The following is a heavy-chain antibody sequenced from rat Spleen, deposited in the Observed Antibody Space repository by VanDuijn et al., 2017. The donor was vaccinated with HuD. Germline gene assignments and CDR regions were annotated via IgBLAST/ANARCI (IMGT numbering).Heavy chain of an antibody. J-gene: IGHJ3*01. CDR3: ARQDTSGYSNWFAY. D-gene: IGHD4-3*01. CDR2: ITSGGSST. V-gene: IGHV5-7*01. CDR1: GFTFSSFA. Sequence: EVQLVESGGGLVQPGRSLKLSCVASGFTFSSFAMAWVRQAPKKGLEWVATITSGGSSTYYRDSVKGRFTISRDNAKSSLYLQMDSLRSEDTATYYCARQDTSGYSNWFAYWGQGTLVTVSS.